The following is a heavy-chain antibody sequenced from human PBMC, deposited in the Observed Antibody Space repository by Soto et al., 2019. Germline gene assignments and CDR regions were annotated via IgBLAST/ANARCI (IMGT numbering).Heavy chain of an antibody. CDR1: GFTFSSYS. V-gene: IGHV3-48*02. Sequence: PGGSLRLSCSASGFTFSSYSMNWVRQAPGKGLEWVSYISSSSSTIYYADSVKGRFTISRDNAKNSLYLQMNSLRDEDTAVYYCARWPVYYDFWSGYYKNSYGMDVWGQGTTVTVSS. J-gene: IGHJ6*02. D-gene: IGHD3-3*01. CDR3: ARWPVYYDFWSGYYKNSYGMDV. CDR2: ISSSSSTI.